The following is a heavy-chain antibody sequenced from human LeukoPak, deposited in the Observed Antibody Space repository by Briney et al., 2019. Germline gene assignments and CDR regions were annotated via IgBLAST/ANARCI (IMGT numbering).Heavy chain of an antibody. Sequence: PGGSLRLSCAASGFTFSSYAMHWVRQAPGKGLEWVAVISYDGSNKYYADSVKGRFTISRDNSKNTLYLQMNSLRAEDTAVYYCARDRGTINWFDPWGQGTLVTVSS. CDR2: ISYDGSNK. CDR1: GFTFSSYA. J-gene: IGHJ5*02. CDR3: ARDRGTINWFDP. D-gene: IGHD1-7*01. V-gene: IGHV3-30-3*01.